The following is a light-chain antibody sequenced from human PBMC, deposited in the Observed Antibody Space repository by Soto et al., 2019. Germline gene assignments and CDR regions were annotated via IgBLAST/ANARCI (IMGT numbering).Light chain of an antibody. Sequence: EVVLTQSPGTLSLSPGERASLSCRASQSVSNNYLAWYQQKPGQSPKLLIFGSSDRATGIPDRFSGSGSGTGFTLTISRLEAEDFAVYYCQQYGSSPPYTFGQGTKLEIK. CDR2: GSS. CDR1: QSVSNNY. J-gene: IGKJ2*01. V-gene: IGKV3-20*01. CDR3: QQYGSSPPYT.